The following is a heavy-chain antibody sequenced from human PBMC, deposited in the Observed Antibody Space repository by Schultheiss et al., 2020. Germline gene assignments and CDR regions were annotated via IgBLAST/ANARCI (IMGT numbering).Heavy chain of an antibody. V-gene: IGHV4-59*04. Sequence: SCAASGFTFSSYSMNWVRQAPGKGLEWIGSIYYSGSTYYNPSLKSRVTMSVDTSKNQFSLKLSSVTAADTAVYYCARGVRTRYYYYYGMDVWGQGTTVTVSS. J-gene: IGHJ6*02. CDR3: ARGVRTRYYYYYGMDV. D-gene: IGHD3-3*01. CDR2: IYYSGST. CDR1: GFTFSSYS.